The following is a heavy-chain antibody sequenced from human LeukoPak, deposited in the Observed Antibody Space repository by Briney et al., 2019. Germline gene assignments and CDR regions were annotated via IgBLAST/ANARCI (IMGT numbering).Heavy chain of an antibody. V-gene: IGHV4-34*01. J-gene: IGHJ4*02. CDR1: GGSFSGYY. CDR3: ARRVVVGALDY. Sequence: KPSETLSLTCAVYGGSFSGYYWSWIRQPPGRGLEWIGEINHSGSTNYNPSLKSRVTISVDTSKNQFSLKLSSVTAADTAVYYCARRVVVGALDYWGQGTLVTVSS. D-gene: IGHD1-26*01. CDR2: INHSGST.